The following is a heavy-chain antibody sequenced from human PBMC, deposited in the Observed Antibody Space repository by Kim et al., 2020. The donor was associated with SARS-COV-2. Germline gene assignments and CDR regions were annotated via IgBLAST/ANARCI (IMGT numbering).Heavy chain of an antibody. CDR2: SNT. J-gene: IGHJ4*02. Sequence: SNTRYIPSCQGKVTISAAKSISTAYLQWSSLKASDTAMYYCARVQALPDYWGQGTLVTVSS. CDR3: ARVQALPDY. V-gene: IGHV5-51*01. D-gene: IGHD3-10*01.